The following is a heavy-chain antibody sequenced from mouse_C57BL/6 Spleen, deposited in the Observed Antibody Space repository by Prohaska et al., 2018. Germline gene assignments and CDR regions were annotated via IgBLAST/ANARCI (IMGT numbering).Heavy chain of an antibody. Sequence: GGLVQPGGSLKLSCAASGIDFSRYWMSWVRRAPGKGLEWIGEINPDSSTINYAPSLKDKIIISIDNAKNTLYLPMSSLTSAATVMYYCIRRYGSSYFDYWGQGTTLTVSS. CDR3: IRRYGSSYFDY. CDR2: INPDSSTI. D-gene: IGHD1-1*01. V-gene: IGHV4-1*01. J-gene: IGHJ2*01. CDR1: GIDFSRYW.